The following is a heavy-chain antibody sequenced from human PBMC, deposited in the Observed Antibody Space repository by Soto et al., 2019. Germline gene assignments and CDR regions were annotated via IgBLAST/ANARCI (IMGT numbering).Heavy chain of an antibody. CDR2: INAGNGNT. J-gene: IGHJ4*02. CDR1: GYTFTSYA. CDR3: ARVKWLQLIDY. Sequence: QVQLVQSGAEVKKPGASVKVSCKASGYTFTSYAMHWVRQAPGQRLEWMGWINAGNGNTKYSQKFQGRVTITRDTSASTAYMELSSLRSEDTAVYYCARVKWLQLIDYWGQGTLVTVSS. V-gene: IGHV1-3*01. D-gene: IGHD1-1*01.